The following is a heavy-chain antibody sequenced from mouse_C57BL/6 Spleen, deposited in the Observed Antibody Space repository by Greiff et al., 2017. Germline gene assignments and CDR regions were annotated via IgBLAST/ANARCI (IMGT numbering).Heavy chain of an antibody. V-gene: IGHV1-81*01. D-gene: IGHD2-4*01. CDR3: ARGGVYDYDVAH. Sequence: QVQLQQSGAELARPGASVKLSCKASGYTFTSYGISWVKQRTGQGLEWIGEIYPRSGNTYYNEKFKGKATLTADKSSSTGYMELRSLTSEDSAVYFCARGGVYDYDVAHWGQGTLVTVSA. CDR1: GYTFTSYG. J-gene: IGHJ3*01. CDR2: IYPRSGNT.